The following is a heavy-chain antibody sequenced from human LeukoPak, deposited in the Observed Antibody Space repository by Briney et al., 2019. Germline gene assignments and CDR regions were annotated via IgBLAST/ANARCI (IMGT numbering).Heavy chain of an antibody. J-gene: IGHJ4*02. CDR3: TKYGSVDY. CDR1: GFTFSGSA. CDR2: IRSKANSYAT. D-gene: IGHD6-19*01. Sequence: GGSLRLSCAASGFTFSGSAMHWVRQASGEGLEWVGRIRSKANSYATAYAASVKGRFTISRDDSKNTAYLQMNSLKTEDTAVYYCTKYGSVDYWGQGTLVTVSS. V-gene: IGHV3-73*01.